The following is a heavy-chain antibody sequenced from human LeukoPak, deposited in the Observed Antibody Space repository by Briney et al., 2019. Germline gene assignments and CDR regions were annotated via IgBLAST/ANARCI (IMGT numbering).Heavy chain of an antibody. CDR1: GGSISSYY. Sequence: SGTLSLTCTVSGGSISSYYWSWIRQPPGKGLEWIGYIYYSGSTNYNPSLKSRVTISVDTSKNQFSLKLSSVTAADTAVYYCAREIVVVPAAFTYAFDIWGQGTMVTVSS. CDR2: IYYSGST. D-gene: IGHD2-2*01. V-gene: IGHV4-59*01. CDR3: AREIVVVPAAFTYAFDI. J-gene: IGHJ3*02.